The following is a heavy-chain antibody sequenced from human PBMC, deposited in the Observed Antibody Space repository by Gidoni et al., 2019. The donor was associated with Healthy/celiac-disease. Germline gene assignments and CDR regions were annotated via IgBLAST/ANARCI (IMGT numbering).Heavy chain of an antibody. CDR2: INHSGST. CDR1: GGSFSGYY. V-gene: IGHV4-34*01. D-gene: IGHD3-3*01. J-gene: IGHJ4*02. Sequence: QVQLQQWGAGLLKPSETLSLTCAVYGGSFSGYYWSWIRQPPGKGLEWIGEINHSGSTNYNPSLKSRVTISVDTSKNQFSLKLSSVTAADTAVYYCAREGPLRQVLLFLVRGYFDYWGQGTLVTVSS. CDR3: AREGPLRQVLLFLVRGYFDY.